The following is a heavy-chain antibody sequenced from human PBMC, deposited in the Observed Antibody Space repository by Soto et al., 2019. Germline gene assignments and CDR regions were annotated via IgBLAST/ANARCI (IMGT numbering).Heavy chain of an antibody. Sequence: QVQLVQSGAEVKNPGASVTVSCRASGYTFTSYYIHWVRQAPGQGLEWMAIINPNGGSTNYAQRCQGRVTVTRDTATRLFYVGLGGLGSEDTAVYYCSRGLGPGDYWGQGTLVTVSS. D-gene: IGHD3-10*01. CDR2: INPNGGST. CDR1: GYTFTSYY. J-gene: IGHJ4*02. V-gene: IGHV1-46*01. CDR3: SRGLGPGDY.